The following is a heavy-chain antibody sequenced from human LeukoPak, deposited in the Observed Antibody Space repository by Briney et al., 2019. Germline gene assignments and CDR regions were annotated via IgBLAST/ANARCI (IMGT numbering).Heavy chain of an antibody. CDR1: GGTFSSYA. CDR3: ASDMPLSYYDSSRGAFDI. D-gene: IGHD3-22*01. Sequence: SVKVSCKASGGTFSSYAISWVRQAPGQGLEWMGGIIPIFGTANYAQKFQGRVTITADESTSTAYMELSSLRSEDTAVYHCASDMPLSYYDSSRGAFDIWGQGTMVTVSS. J-gene: IGHJ3*02. CDR2: IIPIFGTA. V-gene: IGHV1-69*13.